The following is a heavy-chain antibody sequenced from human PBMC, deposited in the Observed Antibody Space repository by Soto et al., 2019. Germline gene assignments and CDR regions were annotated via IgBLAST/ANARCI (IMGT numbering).Heavy chain of an antibody. D-gene: IGHD2-2*01. J-gene: IGHJ6*02. V-gene: IGHV4-34*01. CDR1: GESSNVYY. Sequence: SSETLSLTWAVNGESSNVYYWSWIRQFPGKGLDWIGEINYSSTTNYNPSLKSRVTITLDSSKKQYSLKRTSVTAADTALYYCALSRGYCTSSACYYGMDVWGQGTTVTVSS. CDR2: INYSSTT. CDR3: ALSRGYCTSSACYYGMDV.